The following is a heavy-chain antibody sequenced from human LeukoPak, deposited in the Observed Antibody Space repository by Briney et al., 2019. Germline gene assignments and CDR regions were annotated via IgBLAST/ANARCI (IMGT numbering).Heavy chain of an antibody. CDR1: NYSIRGGFF. Sequence: SETLSLTCTVFNYSIRGGFFWGWIRQSPGRGLEWIGIIARDGTAYSSPSLKSRLTISVDTSKNQVSLRLTSVTAADTATYYCAKVHSGSYIGYFDLWGRGTVVSVSS. V-gene: IGHV4-38-2*02. J-gene: IGHJ2*01. CDR2: IARDGTA. D-gene: IGHD1-26*01. CDR3: AKVHSGSYIGYFDL.